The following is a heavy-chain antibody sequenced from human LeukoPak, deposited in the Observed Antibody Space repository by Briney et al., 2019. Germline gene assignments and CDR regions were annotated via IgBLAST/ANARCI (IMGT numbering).Heavy chain of an antibody. CDR2: ISYDGSNK. V-gene: IGHV3-30*04. CDR3: ARGNYYGVGSYYLTYFDY. J-gene: IGHJ4*02. D-gene: IGHD3-10*01. CDR1: GFTFSSYA. Sequence: GGSLRLSCAASGFTFSSYAMHWVRQAPGKGLEWVAVISYDGSNKYYADSVKGRFTISRDNSKNTLYLQMNSLRAEDTAVYYCARGNYYGVGSYYLTYFDYWGQGTLVTVSS.